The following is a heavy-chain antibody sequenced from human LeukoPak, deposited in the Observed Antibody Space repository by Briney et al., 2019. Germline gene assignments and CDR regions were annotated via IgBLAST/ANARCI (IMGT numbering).Heavy chain of an antibody. J-gene: IGHJ4*02. CDR3: AGGRTDIVVVPATLRNYYFDY. D-gene: IGHD2-2*01. CDR2: IMPMFGKA. V-gene: IGHV1-69*06. CDR1: GYTFTGYY. Sequence: SVKVSCKASGYTFTGYYMHWVRQAPGQGLEWMGGIMPMFGKANYAQKFQGRVTTTADKATSTAYMGLSSLRSEDTAVYYCAGGRTDIVVVPATLRNYYFDYWGQGTLVTVSS.